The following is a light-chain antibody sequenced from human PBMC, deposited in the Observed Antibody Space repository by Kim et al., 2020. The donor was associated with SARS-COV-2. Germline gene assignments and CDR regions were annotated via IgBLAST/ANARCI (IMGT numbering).Light chain of an antibody. CDR3: QSYDSSLSGYV. Sequence: VTISCTGSSSNIGAGYGVHWYQQLPGTAPKLLIYGNSNRPSGVPDRFSGSKSGTSASLAITGLQAEDEADYYCQSYDSSLSGYVFGTGTKVTVL. CDR1: SSNIGAGYG. V-gene: IGLV1-40*01. J-gene: IGLJ1*01. CDR2: GNS.